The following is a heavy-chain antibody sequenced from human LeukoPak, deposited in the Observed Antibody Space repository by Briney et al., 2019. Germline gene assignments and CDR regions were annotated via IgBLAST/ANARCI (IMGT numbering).Heavy chain of an antibody. CDR3: AKGWRGSSGPMGVAYFDY. J-gene: IGHJ4*02. CDR2: ISYDGSNK. Sequence: GGSLRPSCAASGFTFSSYGMHWVRQAPGKGLEWVAVISYDGSNKYYADSVKGRFTISRDNSKNTLYLQMNSLRAEDTAVYYCAKGWRGSSGPMGVAYFDYWGQGTLVTVSS. V-gene: IGHV3-30*18. D-gene: IGHD3-22*01. CDR1: GFTFSSYG.